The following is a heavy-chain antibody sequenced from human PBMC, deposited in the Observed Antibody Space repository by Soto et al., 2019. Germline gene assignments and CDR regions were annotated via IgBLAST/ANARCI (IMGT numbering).Heavy chain of an antibody. V-gene: IGHV3-30*18. CDR3: AKDKGVFNWATSYFDY. D-gene: IGHD1-1*01. CDR1: VFTFSNYA. Sequence: WWSLRLSCSASVFTFSNYAMHWCRQAPGKGLEWVALTSYDGNNEYYTDSVKGRFTISRDNSKNTLFLQMNSPRPEDTAVYYCAKDKGVFNWATSYFDYWGQGALVTVSS. CDR2: TSYDGNNE. J-gene: IGHJ4*02.